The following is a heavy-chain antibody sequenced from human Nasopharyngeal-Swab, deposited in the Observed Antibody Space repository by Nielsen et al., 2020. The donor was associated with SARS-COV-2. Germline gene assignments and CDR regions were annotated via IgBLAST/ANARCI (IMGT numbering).Heavy chain of an antibody. CDR3: ARAPGVLVGFGEPKGAFDI. D-gene: IGHD3-10*01. V-gene: IGHV4-59*01. J-gene: IGHJ3*02. CDR1: GGSISSYY. Sequence: GSLRLSCTVSGGSISSYYWSWIRQPPGKGLEWIGYIYYSGSTNYNPSLKSRVTISVDTSTNQFSLKLSSVTAADTAVYYCARAPGVLVGFGEPKGAFDIWGQGTMVTVSS. CDR2: IYYSGST.